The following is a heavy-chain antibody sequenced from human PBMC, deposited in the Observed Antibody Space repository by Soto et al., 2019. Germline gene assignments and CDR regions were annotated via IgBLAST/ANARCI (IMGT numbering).Heavy chain of an antibody. Sequence: PSETLSLTCTVSGGSISSSSYYWGWIRQPPGKGLEWIGSIYYSGSTYYNPSLKSRVTISVDTSKNQFSLKLSSVTAADTAVYYCARHYEGHYHDSSGYFDYWGQGTLVTVSS. D-gene: IGHD3-22*01. J-gene: IGHJ4*02. CDR2: IYYSGST. CDR1: GGSISSSSYY. CDR3: ARHYEGHYHDSSGYFDY. V-gene: IGHV4-39*01.